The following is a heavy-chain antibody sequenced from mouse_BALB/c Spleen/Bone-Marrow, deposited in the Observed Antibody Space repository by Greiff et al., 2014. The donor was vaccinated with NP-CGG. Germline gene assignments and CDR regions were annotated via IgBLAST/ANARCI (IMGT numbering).Heavy chain of an antibody. V-gene: IGHV1-87*01. CDR1: GYTFTSYW. Sequence: QVQLQQSGAELARPGASVKLSCKASGYTFTSYWMQWVKQRPGQGLEWIGAIYPGDGDTRNTQKFKGKATLTADTSSSTAYMQLSSLASEDSAVYYCARNYYYGSSWSAMDYWGQGTSVTVSS. J-gene: IGHJ4*01. CDR2: IYPGDGDT. D-gene: IGHD1-1*01. CDR3: ARNYYYGSSWSAMDY.